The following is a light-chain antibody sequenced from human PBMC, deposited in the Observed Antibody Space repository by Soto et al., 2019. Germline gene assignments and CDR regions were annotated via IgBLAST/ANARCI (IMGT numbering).Light chain of an antibody. CDR2: GAS. Sequence: EIVLTQSPGTLSLSPGERATLSCRASQSVSSSYLAWYQQKPGQAPRLLIYGASSRATGIPDRFSGSGSGTDCPLTISRREPEDCAVYYCQQYGSSLFGPGTKVDLK. V-gene: IGKV3-20*01. J-gene: IGKJ3*01. CDR3: QQYGSSL. CDR1: QSVSSSY.